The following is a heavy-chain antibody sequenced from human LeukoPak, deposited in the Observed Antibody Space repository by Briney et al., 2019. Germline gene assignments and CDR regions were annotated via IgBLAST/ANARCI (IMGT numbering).Heavy chain of an antibody. J-gene: IGHJ3*02. CDR2: IYYSGST. Sequence: KASETLSLTCTVSGGSISSYYWSWIRQPTGKGLEWIGYIYYSGSTNYNPSLKSRVTISVDTSKNQFSLKLSSVTAADTAVYYCARGEIQLWLLVGAFDIWGQGTMVTVSS. CDR3: ARGEIQLWLLVGAFDI. V-gene: IGHV4-59*01. CDR1: GGSISSYY. D-gene: IGHD5-18*01.